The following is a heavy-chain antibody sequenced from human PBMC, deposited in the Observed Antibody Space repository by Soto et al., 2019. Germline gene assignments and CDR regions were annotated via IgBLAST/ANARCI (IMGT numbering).Heavy chain of an antibody. D-gene: IGHD2-8*01. CDR2: IIPIFGTA. Sequence: SVKASCKAPGGTYTSYAISWVRQAPGQELEWMGGIIPIFGTANYAQKFQGRVTITADESTSTAYMELSSLRSEDTAVYYCASYYGCVLMGLIFDYRGRG. V-gene: IGHV1-69*13. J-gene: IGHJ4*02. CDR1: GGTYTSYA. CDR3: ASYYGCVLMGLIFDY.